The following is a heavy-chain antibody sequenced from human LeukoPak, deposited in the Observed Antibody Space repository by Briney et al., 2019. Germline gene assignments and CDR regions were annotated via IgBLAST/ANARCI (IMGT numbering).Heavy chain of an antibody. CDR2: IYYSGST. Sequence: SETLSLTCTISGDSISSYYWSWIRQPPGKGLEWNGYIYYSGSTNYNPSLKSRVTISVDTSKNQFSLKLSSVTAADTAVYYCARDRVTGTVHYFDYWGQGTLVTVSS. D-gene: IGHD1/OR15-1a*01. CDR3: ARDRVTGTVHYFDY. V-gene: IGHV4-59*01. CDR1: GDSISSYY. J-gene: IGHJ4*02.